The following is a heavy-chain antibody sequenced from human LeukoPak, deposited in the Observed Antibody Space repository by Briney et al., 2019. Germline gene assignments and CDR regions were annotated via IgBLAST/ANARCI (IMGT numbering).Heavy chain of an antibody. CDR2: INTYTGNP. Sequence: GASVKVSCKASGYTFTSYAMNWVRQAPGQGLEWMGWINTYTGNPTYAQGFTGRFVFSLDTSVSTTYLQISSLKAEDTAVYFCARAFQSLGGLSLPDYWGQGTLVTVSS. CDR1: GYTFTSYA. V-gene: IGHV7-4-1*02. CDR3: ARAFQSLGGLSLPDY. J-gene: IGHJ4*02. D-gene: IGHD3-16*02.